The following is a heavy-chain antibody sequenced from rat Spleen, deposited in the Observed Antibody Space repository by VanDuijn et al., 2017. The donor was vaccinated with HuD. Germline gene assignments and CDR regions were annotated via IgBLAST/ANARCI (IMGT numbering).Heavy chain of an antibody. V-gene: IGHV5-7*01. D-gene: IGHD1-2*01. CDR1: GFTFSDYY. J-gene: IGHJ2*01. CDR3: ARDSTYASLDY. Sequence: EVQLVESGGGLVQPGRSLKLSCAASGFTFSDYYMAWVRQAPTKGLEWVATIAFDGIGTYYRDSVQGRFTISRDNAKSNLYLQMDSLRSEDTATYYCARDSTYASLDYWGQGVTVTVSS. CDR2: IAFDGIGT.